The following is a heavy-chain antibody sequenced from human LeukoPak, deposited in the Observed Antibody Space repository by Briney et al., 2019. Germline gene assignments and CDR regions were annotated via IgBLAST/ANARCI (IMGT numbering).Heavy chain of an antibody. D-gene: IGHD5-12*01. CDR2: IKQDGSEK. J-gene: IGHJ4*02. V-gene: IGHV3-7*01. Sequence: GGSLRLSCAASGFAFSNYWMTWVRQAPGKGLDWVANIKQDGSEKYSVDSVKGRFTISRDNAKNSLYLQMNSLRAEDTAVYYCARVGIVTTANVGPFDYWGQGTLVTVSS. CDR3: ARVGIVTTANVGPFDY. CDR1: GFAFSNYW.